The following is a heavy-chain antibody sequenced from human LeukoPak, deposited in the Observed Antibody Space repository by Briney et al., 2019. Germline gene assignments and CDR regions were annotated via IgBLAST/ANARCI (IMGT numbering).Heavy chain of an antibody. CDR3: ARDLRYGDYVVDY. Sequence: SQTLSHSCAISGDSVSSNSAAWNWIRQSPSRGLEWLGRTYYRSKWYNDYAVSVKSRITINPDTSKNQFSLQLNSVTPEDTAVYYCARDLRYGDYVVDYWGQGTLVTVSS. V-gene: IGHV6-1*01. CDR2: TYYRSKWYN. J-gene: IGHJ4*02. D-gene: IGHD4-17*01. CDR1: GDSVSSNSAA.